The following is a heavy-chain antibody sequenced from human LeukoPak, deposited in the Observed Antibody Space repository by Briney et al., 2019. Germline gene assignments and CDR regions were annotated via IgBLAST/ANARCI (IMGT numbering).Heavy chain of an antibody. J-gene: IGHJ4*02. D-gene: IGHD3-9*01. CDR2: ISWNSGSI. V-gene: IGHV3-9*03. CDR1: GFTFDDYA. Sequence: GRSLRLSCAASGFTFDDYAMHWVRQAPGKGLEWVSGISWNSGSIGYADSVKGRFTISRDNAKNSLYLQMNSLRAEDMALYYCAKGLTYCDILTGFDYWGQGTLVTVSS. CDR3: AKGLTYCDILTGFDY.